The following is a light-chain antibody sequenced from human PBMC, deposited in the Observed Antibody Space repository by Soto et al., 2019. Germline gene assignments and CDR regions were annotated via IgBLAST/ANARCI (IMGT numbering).Light chain of an antibody. V-gene: IGKV4-1*01. CDR3: QQYYSNLWT. CDR1: QSVLYSSNNKNY. Sequence: DIVMTQAPDSLAPSLRERATINCTSSQSVLYSSNNKNYLAWYQQTQGQTPKLLIYWASTRESGVPDRFSGSGSGTDFTLTISRLQAEDVEVYYCQQYYSNLWTFGQGTKVDIK. CDR2: WAS. J-gene: IGKJ1*01.